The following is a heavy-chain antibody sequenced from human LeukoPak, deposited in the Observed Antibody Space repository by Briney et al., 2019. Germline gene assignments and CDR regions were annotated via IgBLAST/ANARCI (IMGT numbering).Heavy chain of an antibody. CDR1: GGTFSSYA. D-gene: IGHD3-10*01. V-gene: IGHV1-69*05. CDR3: ARLSGGLASTGYFQH. Sequence: SVKVSCKASGGTFSSYAISWVRQAPGQGLEWMGGIIPIFGTANYAQKFQGRVTMTRDMSTSTVYMELSSLRSEDTAVYYCARLSGGLASTGYFQHWGQGTLVTVSS. CDR2: IIPIFGTA. J-gene: IGHJ1*01.